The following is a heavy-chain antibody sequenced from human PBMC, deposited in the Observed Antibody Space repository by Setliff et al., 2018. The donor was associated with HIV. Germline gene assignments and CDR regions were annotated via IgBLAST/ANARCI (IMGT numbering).Heavy chain of an antibody. CDR3: ARGRHYSSSAPFAIDF. V-gene: IGHV4-34*01. Sequence: SETLSLTCAVYGGSFSGYYWSWIRQPPGKGLEWIGEINHSGSTNYNPSLKSRVAISVDTSKNQFTVKLSSVTAADTAVYYCARGRHYSSSAPFAIDFWGQGMLVTVSS. CDR1: GGSFSGYY. D-gene: IGHD6-6*01. J-gene: IGHJ4*02. CDR2: INHSGST.